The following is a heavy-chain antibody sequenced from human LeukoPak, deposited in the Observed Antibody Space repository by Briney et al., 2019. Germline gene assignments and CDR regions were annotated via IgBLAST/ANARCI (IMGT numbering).Heavy chain of an antibody. D-gene: IGHD2-2*01. CDR3: ARQTRIVVVPAALDY. Sequence: GGSLRLSCAASGFTFGSYAMHWVRQAPGKGLEYVSAISSNGGSTYYANSVKGRFTISRDNSKNTLYLQMGSLRAEDMAVYYCARQTRIVVVPAALDYWGQGTLVTVSS. V-gene: IGHV3-64*01. CDR2: ISSNGGST. J-gene: IGHJ4*02. CDR1: GFTFGSYA.